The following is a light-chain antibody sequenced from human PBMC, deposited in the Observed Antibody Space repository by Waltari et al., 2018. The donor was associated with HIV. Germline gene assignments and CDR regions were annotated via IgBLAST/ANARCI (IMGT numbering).Light chain of an antibody. J-gene: IGLJ3*02. CDR3: LLYHDDSRPGV. CDR2: ATT. CDR1: SGAVTSVNY. V-gene: IGLV7-43*01. Sequence: QTVVTQEPSLTVSPGGTVTLTCGSSSGAVTSVNYANWFQQKPGQAPRALVYATTNKHSWTPARFSGSSLGDKAALTLSGVLPEDEADYYCLLYHDDSRPGVFGGGTHLTVL.